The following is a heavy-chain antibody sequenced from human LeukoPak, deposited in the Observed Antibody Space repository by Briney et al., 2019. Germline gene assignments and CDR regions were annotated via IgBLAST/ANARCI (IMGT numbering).Heavy chain of an antibody. CDR2: ISSDASNQ. V-gene: IGHV3-30*18. Sequence: PGGSLRPSCVASGFSFSTYGMHWVRQAPGKGLEWVAVISSDASNQYYTDSVKGRFAISRDNSRNTLYLQMNSLRYEDTAVYYCAKDGCSGGSCQADYWGQGTLVTVSS. J-gene: IGHJ4*02. CDR1: GFSFSTYG. D-gene: IGHD2-15*01. CDR3: AKDGCSGGSCQADY.